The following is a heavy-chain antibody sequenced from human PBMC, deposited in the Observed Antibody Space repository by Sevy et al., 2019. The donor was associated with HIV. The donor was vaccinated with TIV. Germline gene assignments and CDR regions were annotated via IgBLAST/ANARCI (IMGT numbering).Heavy chain of an antibody. D-gene: IGHD3-16*01. Sequence: VKVSCKASGLPFSNSAVQWVGQTRGQRLEWIGWIVVGSPVTNYAQKFQETVTIIRDLSTSTTYMELSRLRVGDSALYLCAAEDTTRFGRPVRVFHIWGQGTLVSVSS. CDR2: IVVGSPVT. J-gene: IGHJ3*02. CDR3: AAEDTTRFGRPVRVFHI. V-gene: IGHV1-58*01. CDR1: GLPFSNSA.